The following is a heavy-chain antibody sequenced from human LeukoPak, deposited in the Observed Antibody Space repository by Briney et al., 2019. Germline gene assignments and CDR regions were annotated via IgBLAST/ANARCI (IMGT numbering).Heavy chain of an antibody. Sequence: SVTVSCKASGYTFTSYGISWVRQAPGQGLEWMGGIIPIFGTANYAQKFQGRVTITADESTSTAYMELSSLRSEDTAVYYCAEGYGYSSSKQFDYWGQGTLVTVSS. CDR2: IIPIFGTA. V-gene: IGHV1-69*13. CDR1: GYTFTSYG. D-gene: IGHD6-13*01. CDR3: AEGYGYSSSKQFDY. J-gene: IGHJ4*02.